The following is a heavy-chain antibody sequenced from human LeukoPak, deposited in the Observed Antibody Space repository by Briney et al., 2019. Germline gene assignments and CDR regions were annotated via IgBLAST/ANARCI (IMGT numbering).Heavy chain of an antibody. D-gene: IGHD5-18*01. CDR2: VYYTGST. CDR3: ARARDSYGSGSAFDY. J-gene: IGHJ4*02. Sequence: SETQSLTCTVSGGSISSSTYYWGWIRQPPGKGLEWIGSVYYTGSTYYNPSLKSRITILLDTSKNQFSLKLSSVTAADTAVYYCARARDSYGSGSAFDYWGQGTLVTVSS. V-gene: IGHV4-39*07. CDR1: GGSISSSTYY.